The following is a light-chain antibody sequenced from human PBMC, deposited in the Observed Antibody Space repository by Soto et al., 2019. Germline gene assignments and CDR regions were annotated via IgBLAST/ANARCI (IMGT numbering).Light chain of an antibody. CDR3: GTWDSSLSAVV. Sequence: QSVLTQPPSVSAAPGQKVTISCSGGSSNIGKDYVSWYQQLPGTAPKLLIYDNDKRPSGIPDRFSGSKSGTSATLSITGLQTGDEADYYCGTWDSSLSAVVFGGGTKLTVL. V-gene: IGLV1-51*01. J-gene: IGLJ2*01. CDR1: SSNIGKDY. CDR2: DND.